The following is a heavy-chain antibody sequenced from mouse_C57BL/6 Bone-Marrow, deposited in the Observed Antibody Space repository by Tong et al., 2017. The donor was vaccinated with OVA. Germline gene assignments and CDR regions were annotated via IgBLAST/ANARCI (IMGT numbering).Heavy chain of an antibody. CDR1: GYSITSDYA. D-gene: IGHD2-14*01. J-gene: IGHJ2*01. CDR3: AGYRYDGFDY. CDR2: ISYSGST. Sequence: EVQLQESGPGLVKPSQSLSLTCTVTGYSITSDYAWNWIRQFPGNKLEWMGYISYSGSTSYNPSLKSRISITRDTSKNQFFLQLNSVTTEDTATYYCAGYRYDGFDYWGQGTTLTVSS. V-gene: IGHV3-2*02.